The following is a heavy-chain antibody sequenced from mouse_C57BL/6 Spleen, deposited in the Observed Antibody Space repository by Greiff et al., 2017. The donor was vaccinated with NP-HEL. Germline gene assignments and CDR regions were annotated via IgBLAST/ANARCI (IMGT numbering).Heavy chain of an antibody. CDR1: GYTFTEYT. Sequence: QVHVKQSGAELVKPGASVKLSCKASGYTFTEYTIHWVKQRSGQGLEWIGMIHPNSGSTNYNEKFKSKATLTVDKSSSTAYMQLSSLTSEDSAVYYCATYYGSSYDDWYFDVWGTGTTVTVSS. CDR2: IHPNSGST. V-gene: IGHV1-64*01. D-gene: IGHD1-1*01. CDR3: ATYYGSSYDDWYFDV. J-gene: IGHJ1*03.